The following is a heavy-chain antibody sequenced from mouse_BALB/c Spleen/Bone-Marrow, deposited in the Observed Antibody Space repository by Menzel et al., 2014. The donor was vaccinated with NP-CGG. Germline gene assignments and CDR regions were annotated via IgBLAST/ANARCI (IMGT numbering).Heavy chain of an antibody. CDR1: GFTFSTYA. J-gene: IGHJ4*01. CDR2: ISSGGST. D-gene: IGHD1-1*01. CDR3: TREGYGSSYVGATDY. V-gene: IGHV5-6-5*01. Sequence: EVQVVESGGGLVKPGGSLKLSCAASGFTFSTYALSWVRQTPEKSLEWVASISSGGSTYYSDSVKGRFTISRDNARNILYLQMNSLRSEDTAMYYCTREGYGSSYVGATDYWGQGTSVTVSS.